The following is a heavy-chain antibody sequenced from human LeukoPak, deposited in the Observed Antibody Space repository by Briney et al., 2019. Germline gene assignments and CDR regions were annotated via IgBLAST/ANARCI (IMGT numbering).Heavy chain of an antibody. J-gene: IGHJ4*02. CDR2: LVYDARS. V-gene: IGHV3-33*01. CDR3: ARDLSAAFDF. D-gene: IGHD6-19*01. CDR1: GFPFSSYG. Sequence: GSLRLSCAASGFPFSSYGMHWVRQAPGKGLEWVARLVYDARSDYANSVKGRFSISRDDSKNTLFLDMSNLRVEDTALYYCARDLSAAFDFWGQGVLVTVSS.